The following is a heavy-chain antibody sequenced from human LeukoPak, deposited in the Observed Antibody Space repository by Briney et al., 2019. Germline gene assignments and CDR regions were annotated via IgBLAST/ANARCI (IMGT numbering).Heavy chain of an antibody. D-gene: IGHD4-17*01. J-gene: IGHJ3*02. V-gene: IGHV3-21*01. Sequence: PGGSLRLSCAASGFTFSSYSMNWVRQAPGKGLEWVSSISSSSSYIYYADSVKGRFTISRDNAKNSLYLQMNSLRAEDTAVYYCARDQGDYGAFDIWGQGTMVTVSS. CDR3: ARDQGDYGAFDI. CDR2: ISSSSSYI. CDR1: GFTFSSYS.